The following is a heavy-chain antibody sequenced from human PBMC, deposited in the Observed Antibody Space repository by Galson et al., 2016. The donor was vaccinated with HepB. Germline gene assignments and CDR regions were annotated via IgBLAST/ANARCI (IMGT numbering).Heavy chain of an antibody. CDR1: GGSISDYR. V-gene: IGHV4-59*08. J-gene: IGHJ4*02. CDR2: IHYTGGT. D-gene: IGHD3-16*01. Sequence: SETLSLTCTVSGGSISDYRWSWIRQTPGKGLEWVGYIHYTGGTHYNPSLKSRVTISFDTSKNQVSLKLTSVTASDTAVYYCARHWGRNSRIDYWGQGTLVTVSS. CDR3: ARHWGRNSRIDY.